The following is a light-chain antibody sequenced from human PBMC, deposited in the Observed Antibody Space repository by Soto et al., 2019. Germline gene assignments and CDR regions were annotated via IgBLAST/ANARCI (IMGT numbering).Light chain of an antibody. V-gene: IGKV1D-12*01. CDR2: AAS. CDR1: QSVSSW. CDR3: QQANSFSLT. Sequence: DIQMTQSPSSVSASVGDRVTITCRASQSVSSWLAWYQQKPGKAPKLLIYAASHLQTGVPSRFSGSGSGTHFTLTISSLQPEDFAAYYCQQANSFSLTFGGGTKVEI. J-gene: IGKJ4*01.